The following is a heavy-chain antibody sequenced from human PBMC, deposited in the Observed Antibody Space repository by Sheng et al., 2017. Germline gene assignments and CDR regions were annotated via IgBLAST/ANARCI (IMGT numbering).Heavy chain of an antibody. J-gene: IGHJ4*02. CDR1: GFTFTSYA. CDR3: VKESALTGYAEF. V-gene: IGHV3-23*01. Sequence: EVQLLESGGGLVQPGGSLRLSCAASGFTFTSYAMSWVRQAPGKGLEWVSAIGGSGGHIYYAGSVKGRFTISRDNSKNTLYLQMNSLRAEDTAVYYCVKESALTGYAEFWGQGTLVTVSS. D-gene: IGHD3-9*01. CDR2: IGGSGGHI.